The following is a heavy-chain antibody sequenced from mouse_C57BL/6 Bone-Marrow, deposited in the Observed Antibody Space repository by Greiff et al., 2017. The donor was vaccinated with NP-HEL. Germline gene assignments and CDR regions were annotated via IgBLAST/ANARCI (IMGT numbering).Heavy chain of an antibody. D-gene: IGHD1-1*01. J-gene: IGHJ4*01. V-gene: IGHV1-54*01. CDR3: ARSTTVVATQGDY. CDR1: GYAFTNYL. CDR2: INPGSGGT. Sequence: QVQLKQSGAELVRPGTSVKVSCKASGYAFTNYLIEWVKQRPGQGLEWIGVINPGSGGTNYNEKFKGKATLTADKSSSTAYMQLSSLTSEDSAVYFCARSTTVVATQGDYWGQGTSVTVSS.